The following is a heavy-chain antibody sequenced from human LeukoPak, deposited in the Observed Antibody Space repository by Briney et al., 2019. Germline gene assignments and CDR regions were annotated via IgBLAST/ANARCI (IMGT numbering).Heavy chain of an antibody. CDR1: GGSINSHY. V-gene: IGHV4-59*08. D-gene: IGHD2-2*03. CDR3: ATLDSKFDY. CDR2: IYYTGST. J-gene: IGHJ4*02. Sequence: SETLSLTCTVSGGSINSHYLSGIRQPPGKGLEWIGYIYYTGSTTYNPSLKSRVTISVDMSKNQFSLNLSSVTAADTAVYYCATLDSKFDYWGQGTLVTVSS.